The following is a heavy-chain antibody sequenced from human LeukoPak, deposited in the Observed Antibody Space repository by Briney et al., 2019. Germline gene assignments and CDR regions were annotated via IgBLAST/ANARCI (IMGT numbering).Heavy chain of an antibody. CDR3: AKDMYIVVVPAAIPFDY. CDR1: GFTFSSYA. V-gene: IGHV3-23*01. Sequence: PGGSLRLSCAASGFTFSSYAMSWVRQAPGKGLEWVSAISGSGGSTYYADSVKGRFTISRDNSKNTLYLQMNSLRAEDTAVYYCAKDMYIVVVPAAIPFDYWGQGTLVTVSS. CDR2: ISGSGGST. J-gene: IGHJ4*02. D-gene: IGHD2-2*01.